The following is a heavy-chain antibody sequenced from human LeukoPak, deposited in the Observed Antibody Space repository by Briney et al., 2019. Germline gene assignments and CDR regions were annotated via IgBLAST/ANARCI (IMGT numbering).Heavy chain of an antibody. J-gene: IGHJ6*02. Sequence: PGGSLRLSCAASGFTFSSYAMNWVRQAPGKGLEWVSTISGSGGSKHYADSVEGRFTISRDNSKNTVYLQMNSLRAEDTAIYYCASLGGSGWSVGGYYYGMDVWGQGTTVTVSS. CDR2: ISGSGGSK. CDR3: ASLGGSGWSVGGYYYGMDV. V-gene: IGHV3-23*01. CDR1: GFTFSSYA. D-gene: IGHD6-19*01.